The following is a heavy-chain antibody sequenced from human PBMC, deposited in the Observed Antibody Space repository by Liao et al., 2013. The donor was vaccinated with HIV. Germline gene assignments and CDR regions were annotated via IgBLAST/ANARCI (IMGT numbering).Heavy chain of an antibody. J-gene: IGHJ3*02. Sequence: QVQLQQWGAGLLKPSETLSLTCAVYGGSLSGYYWSWIRQPPGKGLEWIGEIYHSGSTFYYPSLKSRVTISVDTSKNQFFLKLTSVTAADTAVYFCARDKGVFSSDREGAFDIWGQGTMVTVSA. CDR3: ARDKGVFSSDREGAFDI. CDR1: GGSLSGYY. CDR2: IYHSGST. V-gene: IGHV4-34*01. D-gene: IGHD6-19*01.